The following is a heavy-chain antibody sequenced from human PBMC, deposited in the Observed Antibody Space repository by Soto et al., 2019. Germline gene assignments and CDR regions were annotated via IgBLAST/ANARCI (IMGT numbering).Heavy chain of an antibody. V-gene: IGHV4-31*03. J-gene: IGHJ6*02. Sequence: TLRLTCTVSGGYISGGGYYWSWISQHPGKGLEWIGYIYYSGSTYYNPSLKSRVTISVDTSKNQFSLKLSSVTAADTAVYYCARAVGTITMVRGVIVSYYYYGMDVWGQGTTVTVSS. D-gene: IGHD3-10*01. CDR2: IYYSGST. CDR1: GGYISGGGYY. CDR3: ARAVGTITMVRGVIVSYYYYGMDV.